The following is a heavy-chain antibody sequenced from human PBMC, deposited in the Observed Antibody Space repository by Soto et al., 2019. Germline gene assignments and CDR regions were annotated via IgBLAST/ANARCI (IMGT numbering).Heavy chain of an antibody. CDR2: ISSSRSYT. CDR3: ARVAYDAFDI. V-gene: IGHV3-11*05. D-gene: IGHD3-16*01. Sequence: QVQLVESGGGLVKPGGSLRLSCAASGFTFSDYYMNWIRQAPGKGLEWVSYISSSRSYTNYADSVKGRFTISRDNAKNSLYLQMNRLRAEVTAVYFCARVAYDAFDIWGQGTMVTVSS. CDR1: GFTFSDYY. J-gene: IGHJ3*02.